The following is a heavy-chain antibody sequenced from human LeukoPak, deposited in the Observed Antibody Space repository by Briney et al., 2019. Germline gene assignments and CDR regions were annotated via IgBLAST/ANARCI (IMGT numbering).Heavy chain of an antibody. Sequence: PSETLSLTCAVYGGSFSGYYWSWLRKPPGKGLEWIGEINHSGSTNYNPSLKSRVTISVDTSKNQFSLKLSSVTAADTAVYYCARKGQLWFQYNWFDPWGQGTLVTVSS. CDR3: ARKGQLWFQYNWFDP. D-gene: IGHD5-18*01. J-gene: IGHJ5*02. CDR2: INHSGST. CDR1: GGSFSGYY. V-gene: IGHV4-34*01.